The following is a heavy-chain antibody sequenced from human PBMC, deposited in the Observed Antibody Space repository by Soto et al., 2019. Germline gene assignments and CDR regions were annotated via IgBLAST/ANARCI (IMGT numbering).Heavy chain of an antibody. CDR3: ARHSKYYDFWSGYYTPYYYGMDV. CDR1: GYSFTSYW. V-gene: IGHV5-10-1*01. D-gene: IGHD3-3*01. J-gene: IGHJ6*02. CDR2: IDPSDSYT. Sequence: HGESLKISCKGSGYSFTSYWISWVRQMPGKGLEWMGRIDPSDSYTNYSPSFQGHVTISADKSISTAYLQWSSLKASDTAMYYCARHSKYYDFWSGYYTPYYYGMDVWGQGTTVTVSS.